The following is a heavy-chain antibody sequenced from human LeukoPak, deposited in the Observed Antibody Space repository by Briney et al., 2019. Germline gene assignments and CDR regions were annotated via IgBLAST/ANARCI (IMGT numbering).Heavy chain of an antibody. CDR3: ARVTVYGGNSLDY. V-gene: IGHV3-11*04. Sequence: PGGSLRLSCAASGFTFSDYYMSWIRQAPGKGLEWVSYISSSGSTIYYADSVKGRFTISRDNARNSLYLQMNSLRAEDTAVYYCARVTVYGGNSLDYWGQGTLVTVSS. CDR1: GFTFSDYY. J-gene: IGHJ4*02. D-gene: IGHD4-23*01. CDR2: ISSSGSTI.